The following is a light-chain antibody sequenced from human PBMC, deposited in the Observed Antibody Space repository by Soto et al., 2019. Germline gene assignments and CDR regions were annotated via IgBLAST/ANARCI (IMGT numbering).Light chain of an antibody. CDR1: QSVSSY. CDR3: QQRSNWLLT. J-gene: IGKJ4*01. Sequence: EIVLTQSPATLSLSPGERATLSCRASQSVSSYLAWYQQKPGQAPRLLIYDASNRATGIPARFSGSGSGTDFTLTISSLETEDFAVYYCQQRSNWLLTFGGETKVEIK. CDR2: DAS. V-gene: IGKV3-11*01.